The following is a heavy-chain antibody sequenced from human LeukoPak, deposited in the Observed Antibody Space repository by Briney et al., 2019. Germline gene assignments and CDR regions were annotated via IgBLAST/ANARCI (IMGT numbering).Heavy chain of an antibody. CDR2: INTDGSDT. CDR1: RFTFSHYW. J-gene: IGHJ4*02. CDR3: ARDRSVTNGGFDY. Sequence: GGSLRLSCAASRFTFSHYWMHWVRQAPGKGLVWVSRINTDGSDTVYADSVKGRFTISRDNAKNTLYLQMNSLRAEDTAVYYCARDRSVTNGGFDYWGQGTLVTVSS. D-gene: IGHD2-8*01. V-gene: IGHV3-74*01.